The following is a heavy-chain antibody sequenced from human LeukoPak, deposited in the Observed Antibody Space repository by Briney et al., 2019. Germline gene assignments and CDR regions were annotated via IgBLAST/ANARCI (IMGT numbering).Heavy chain of an antibody. Sequence: GGSLRLSCAASGFTFSNYEMNWVRQAPGKGLEWLSYISSSGSTIYYADSVKGRFTVSRDNAKNSLYLQMNSLGAEDMALYYRAREGAGIMVRGVILDYWGQGALVTVPS. V-gene: IGHV3-48*03. CDR2: ISSSGSTI. CDR3: AREGAGIMVRGVILDY. J-gene: IGHJ4*02. CDR1: GFTFSNYE. D-gene: IGHD3-10*01.